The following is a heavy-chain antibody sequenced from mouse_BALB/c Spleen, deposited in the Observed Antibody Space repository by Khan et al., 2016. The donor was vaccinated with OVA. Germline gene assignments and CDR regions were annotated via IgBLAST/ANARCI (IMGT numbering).Heavy chain of an antibody. J-gene: IGHJ3*01. CDR1: GYTFTSYT. D-gene: IGHD2-14*01. CDR2: INPSNGYT. V-gene: IGHV1-4*01. Sequence: QVQLQQSGAELARPGASVKMSCKASGYTFTSYTIHWIKLRPGQGLEWLGYINPSNGYTNYNQKFKDKATLTADKSSTTAYMELSSLTSDDSALYNCVRDGADHRNDGWFAYWGQGTLVTVSA. CDR3: VRDGADHRNDGWFAY.